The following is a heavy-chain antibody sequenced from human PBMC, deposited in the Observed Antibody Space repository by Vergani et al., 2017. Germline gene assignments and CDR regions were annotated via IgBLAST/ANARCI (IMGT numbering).Heavy chain of an antibody. V-gene: IGHV1-46*01. Sequence: QVQLVQSGAEVKKPGASVKVSCKASGYTFTSYYMHWVRQAPGQGLEWMGIINPSGGSTSYAQKFQGRVTISRDNSKNMLYLQMNSLRAEDTAVYYCARLSYDTTPYLQGGYDCWGQGTLVSVSS. J-gene: IGHJ4*02. CDR1: GYTFTSYY. CDR2: INPSGGST. CDR3: ARLSYDTTPYLQGGYDC. D-gene: IGHD3-22*01.